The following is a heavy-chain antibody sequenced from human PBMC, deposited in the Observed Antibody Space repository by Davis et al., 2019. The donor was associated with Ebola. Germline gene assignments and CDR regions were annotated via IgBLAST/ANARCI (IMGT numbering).Heavy chain of an antibody. D-gene: IGHD5-18*01. CDR2: IWYDGSNK. Sequence: GGSLRLSCAVSGFTFSSYGMHWVRQAPGKGLEWVAVIWYDGSNKYYADSVKGRFTISRDNSKNTLYLQMNSLRAEDTAVYYCARDHVLDTAMVNYYYYGMDVWGQGTTVTVSS. J-gene: IGHJ6*02. CDR1: GFTFSSYG. CDR3: ARDHVLDTAMVNYYYYGMDV. V-gene: IGHV3-33*08.